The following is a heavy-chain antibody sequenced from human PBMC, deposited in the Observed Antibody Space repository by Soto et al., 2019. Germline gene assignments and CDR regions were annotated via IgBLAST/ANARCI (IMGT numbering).Heavy chain of an antibody. Sequence: SVKVSCKASGGTFSSYAISWVRQAPGQGLEWMGGIIPIFGTANCAQKFQGRVTITADESTSTAYMELSSLRSEDTAVYYCARDRLGAPPYYYYYGMDVWGQGTTVTVSS. V-gene: IGHV1-69*13. CDR3: ARDRLGAPPYYYYYGMDV. CDR2: IIPIFGTA. CDR1: GGTFSSYA. D-gene: IGHD1-26*01. J-gene: IGHJ6*02.